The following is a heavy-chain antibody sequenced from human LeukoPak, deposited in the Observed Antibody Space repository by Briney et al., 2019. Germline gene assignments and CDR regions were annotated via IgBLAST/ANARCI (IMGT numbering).Heavy chain of an antibody. CDR2: ISAYNGNT. J-gene: IGHJ5*02. Sequence: ASVKVSCKASGYTFTSYGISWVRQAPGQGLEWMGWISAYNGNTNYGQKLQGRVTMTTDTSTSTAYMELRSLRSDDTAGYYCAIAGTRYCSSTSCLTRWFDPWGQGTLVTVSS. D-gene: IGHD2-2*01. CDR3: AIAGTRYCSSTSCLTRWFDP. CDR1: GYTFTSYG. V-gene: IGHV1-18*01.